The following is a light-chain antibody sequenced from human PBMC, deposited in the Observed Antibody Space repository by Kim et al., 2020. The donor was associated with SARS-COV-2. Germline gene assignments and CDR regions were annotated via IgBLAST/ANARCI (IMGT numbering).Light chain of an antibody. CDR1: KLGDKS. V-gene: IGLV3-1*01. CDR3: QAWDSNTAV. J-gene: IGLJ1*01. CDR2: HST. Sequence: SYELTQPPSVSVSPGQTASITCSGYKLGDKSPYWYQQKPGQSPVLVIYHSTKRPSGISERFSGAVSGNTATLIISGTQSMDEADYYCQAWDSNTAVFGTGTKVTDL.